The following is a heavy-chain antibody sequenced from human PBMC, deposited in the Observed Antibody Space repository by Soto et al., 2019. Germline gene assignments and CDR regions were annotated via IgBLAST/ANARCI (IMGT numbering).Heavy chain of an antibody. J-gene: IGHJ4*02. CDR2: ISSSSSTI. Sequence: GGSLRLSCAASGFTFSSYSMNWVRQAPGKGLEWVSYISSSSSTIYYADSVKGRFTISRDNAKNSLYLQMNSLRDEDTAVYYCARGPYASILWWYDYWGQGTLVTVSS. CDR1: GFTFSSYS. CDR3: ARGPYASILWWYDY. V-gene: IGHV3-48*02. D-gene: IGHD2-21*01.